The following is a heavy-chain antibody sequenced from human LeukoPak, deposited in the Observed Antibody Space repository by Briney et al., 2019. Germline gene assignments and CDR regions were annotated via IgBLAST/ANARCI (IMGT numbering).Heavy chain of an antibody. V-gene: IGHV1-18*01. CDR2: ISAYNGNT. J-gene: IGHJ4*02. CDR1: GYTFTSYG. CDR3: ARGPAVAGSCYFDY. D-gene: IGHD6-19*01. Sequence: ASVKVSCKASGYTFTSYGIGWVRQAPGQGLEWMGWISAYNGNTNYAQKLQGRVTMTTDTSTSTAYMELRSLRSDDTAVYYFARGPAVAGSCYFDYWGQGTLVTVSS.